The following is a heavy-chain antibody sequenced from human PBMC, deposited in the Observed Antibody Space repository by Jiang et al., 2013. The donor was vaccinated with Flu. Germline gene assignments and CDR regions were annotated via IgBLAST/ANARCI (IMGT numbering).Heavy chain of an antibody. CDR3: VMCGVENSSSWSFGY. J-gene: IGHJ4*02. D-gene: IGHD6-13*01. V-gene: IGHV4-39*01. CDR1: GGSISSSSYY. CDR2: IYYSGST. Sequence: GLLKPSETLSLTCTVSGGSISSSSYYWGWIRQPPGKGLEWIGSIYYSGSTYYNPSLKSRVTISVDTSKNQFSLKLSSVTAADTAVYYCVMCGVENSSSWSFGYWGQGTLVTVSS.